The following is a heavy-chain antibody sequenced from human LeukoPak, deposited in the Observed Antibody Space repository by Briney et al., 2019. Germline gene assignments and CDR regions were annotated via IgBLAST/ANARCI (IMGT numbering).Heavy chain of an antibody. CDR1: GYTLTELS. V-gene: IGHV1-24*01. Sequence: ASVKVSCKVSGYTLTELSMHWVRQAPGKGLEWMGGFDPEDGETIYAQKFQGRVTMTEDTSTDTAYMELSSLRSEDTAVYYCATSSYYDGPFDYWGQGTLVTVSS. D-gene: IGHD3-3*01. CDR3: ATSSYYDGPFDY. J-gene: IGHJ4*02. CDR2: FDPEDGET.